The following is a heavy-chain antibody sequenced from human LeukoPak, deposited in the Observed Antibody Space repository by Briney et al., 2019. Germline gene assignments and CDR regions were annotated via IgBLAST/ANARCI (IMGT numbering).Heavy chain of an antibody. CDR3: ARDVGWLGP. CDR2: VYTSGST. Sequence: ASETLSLTCAVSGYSISSGYYWGWIRQPPGKGLEWIGRVYTSGSTNYNPSLKSRVTISLDTSKNQFSLKLSSVTAADTAVYYCARDVGWLGPWGQGTLVTVSS. CDR1: GYSISSGYY. D-gene: IGHD2-15*01. V-gene: IGHV4-38-2*02. J-gene: IGHJ5*02.